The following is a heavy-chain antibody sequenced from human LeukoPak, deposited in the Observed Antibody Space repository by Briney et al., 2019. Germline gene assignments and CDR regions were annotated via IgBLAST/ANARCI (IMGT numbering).Heavy chain of an antibody. V-gene: IGHV3-23*01. Sequence: AGSLRLSCAASGFTFSNYSMSWLRQPPGEGLEWVSSIGAPGFSTYYADSVKGRFTISRDNSKNTLSLQMNSLRAEDTALYYCAKISSSSATCSWGQGSLVTVSS. CDR2: IGAPGFST. D-gene: IGHD2-2*01. CDR3: AKISSSSATCS. J-gene: IGHJ4*02. CDR1: GFTFSNYS.